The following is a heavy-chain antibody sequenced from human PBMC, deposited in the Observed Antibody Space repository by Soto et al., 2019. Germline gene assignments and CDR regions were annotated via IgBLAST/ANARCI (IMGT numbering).Heavy chain of an antibody. CDR1: GFTFSNYY. V-gene: IGHV1-46*01. J-gene: IGHJ4*02. CDR3: VRADIQHFDH. CDR2: ISPMSNYT. D-gene: IGHD2-2*01. Sequence: GASVKVSCKASGFTFSNYYIHGVRQAPNPGLEWMGMISPMSNYTRYTQPFQGRVTMTRDTSTSTAFLELTKLTSEDTAVFYCVRADIQHFDHWGQGTLVTVSS.